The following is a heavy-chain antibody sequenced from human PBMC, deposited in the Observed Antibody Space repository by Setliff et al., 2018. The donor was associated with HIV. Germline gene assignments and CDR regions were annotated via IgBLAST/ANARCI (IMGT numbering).Heavy chain of an antibody. J-gene: IGHJ4*02. Sequence: SETLSLTCTVSGGSISRRGYCWAWIRQAPGKGLEWIGTNYSDANTYYNPSLKSRVTMSVDTSKNKFSLRLSSVTAADTAVYYCARGPNPYYYDSSGYHFDYWGQGILVTVSS. D-gene: IGHD3-22*01. CDR3: ARGPNPYYYDSSGYHFDY. CDR1: GGSISRRGYC. V-gene: IGHV4-39*07. CDR2: NYSDANT.